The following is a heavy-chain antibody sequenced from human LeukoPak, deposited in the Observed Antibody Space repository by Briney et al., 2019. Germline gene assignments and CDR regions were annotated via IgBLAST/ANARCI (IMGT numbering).Heavy chain of an antibody. D-gene: IGHD2-15*01. Sequence: SETLSLTCTVSGGSISSYYWSWIRQPPGKGLKWIGYIYYSGSTSYNPSLKSRVTISLDTSKNQLSLKLTSVTAADTAVYYCGREGKLNYGILVSWGQGTLVTVSS. CDR2: IYYSGST. V-gene: IGHV4-59*12. CDR1: GGSISSYY. CDR3: GREGKLNYGILVS. J-gene: IGHJ5*02.